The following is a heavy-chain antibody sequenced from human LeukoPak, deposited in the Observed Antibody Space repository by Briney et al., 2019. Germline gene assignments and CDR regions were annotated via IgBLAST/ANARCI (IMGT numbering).Heavy chain of an antibody. CDR3: ARGLQLLSSDY. V-gene: IGHV1-2*06. CDR1: GYTFTGYY. J-gene: IGHJ4*02. D-gene: IGHD5-18*01. CDR2: INPNSGDT. Sequence: ASVKVSCKASGYTFTGYYMHWVRQAPGQGLEWMGRINPNSGDTDHAQKFQGRVTMTRDTSISTAYMELSRLRSDDTAVYYCARGLQLLSSDYWGQGTLVTVSS.